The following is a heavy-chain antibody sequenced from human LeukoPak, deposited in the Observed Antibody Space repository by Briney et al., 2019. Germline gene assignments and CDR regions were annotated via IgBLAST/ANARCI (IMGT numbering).Heavy chain of an antibody. Sequence: SETLSLTCAAYGGSFSGYYWSWIRQPPGKGLEWIGEINHSGSTNYNPSLKSRVTISVDTSKNQLSLKLSSVTAADTAVYYCARVYGSGSYYNPGYYFDYWGQGTLVTVSS. D-gene: IGHD3-10*01. CDR1: GGSFSGYY. CDR3: ARVYGSGSYYNPGYYFDY. J-gene: IGHJ4*02. CDR2: INHSGST. V-gene: IGHV4-34*01.